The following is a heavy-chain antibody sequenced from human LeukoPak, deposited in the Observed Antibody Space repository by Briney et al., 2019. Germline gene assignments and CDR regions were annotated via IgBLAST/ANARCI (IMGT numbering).Heavy chain of an antibody. CDR1: GYTFTSYD. J-gene: IGHJ4*02. D-gene: IGHD3-16*01. CDR2: MNPNSGNT. CDR3: ARAPHRNLLLNYDYVFDY. Sequence: ASVKVSCKASGYTFTSYDINWVRQASGQGLEWMGWMNPNSGNTDYAQKFQGRVTFTRDTSITTAYMELSSLRSDDTAVYYCARAPHRNLLLNYDYVFDYWGQGTLVTVSS. V-gene: IGHV1-8*03.